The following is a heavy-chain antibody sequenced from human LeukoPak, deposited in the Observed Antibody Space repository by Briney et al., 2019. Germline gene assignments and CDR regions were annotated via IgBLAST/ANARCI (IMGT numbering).Heavy chain of an antibody. CDR2: IHSRGST. J-gene: IGHJ4*02. V-gene: IGHV4-39*07. Sequence: SETLSLTCTVSGGSITSSSAYNWGWIRQPPGKGLEWIGTIHSRGSTYLNPSLKSRVTISVDTSKNQFSLKLSSVTAANTAVYYCARGRKYTSGYRVTELGSGYSDYWGQGTLVTVSS. D-gene: IGHD5-18*01. CDR3: ARGRKYTSGYRVTELGSGYSDY. CDR1: GGSITSSSAYN.